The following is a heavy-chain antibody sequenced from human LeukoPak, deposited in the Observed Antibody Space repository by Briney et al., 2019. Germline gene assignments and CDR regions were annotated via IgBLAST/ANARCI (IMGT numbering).Heavy chain of an antibody. J-gene: IGHJ3*02. CDR3: ATHCSSVSCSLATFDI. V-gene: IGHV3-48*04. CDR2: ISTSSITK. Sequence: GGSLRLSCAASGFTLSNYNMNWVRQAPGKGLEWVSYISTSSITKYYADSVKGRFTISRDNARTSLYLQMNSLRAEDTAVYYCATHCSSVSCSLATFDIWGQGTMVTVSS. D-gene: IGHD2-2*01. CDR1: GFTLSNYN.